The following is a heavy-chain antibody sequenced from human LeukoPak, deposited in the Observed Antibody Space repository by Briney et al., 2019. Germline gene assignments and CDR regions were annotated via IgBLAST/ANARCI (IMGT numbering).Heavy chain of an antibody. Sequence: GGSLRLSCAASGFTFSSYAMNWVRQAPGKGLEWVSAISGSGGSTHYAGSVKGRFTISRDNSKNTLYLQMNSLRAEDTAVYYCAKRASGSGTSLYYFDYWGQGTLVTVSS. CDR2: ISGSGGST. V-gene: IGHV3-23*01. CDR1: GFTFSSYA. CDR3: AKRASGSGTSLYYFDY. D-gene: IGHD3-10*01. J-gene: IGHJ4*02.